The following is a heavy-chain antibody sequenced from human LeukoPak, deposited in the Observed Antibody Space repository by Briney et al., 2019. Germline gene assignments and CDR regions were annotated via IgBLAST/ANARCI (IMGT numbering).Heavy chain of an antibody. CDR1: GGSISSYY. D-gene: IGHD3-10*01. J-gene: IGHJ6*02. V-gene: IGHV4-59*01. CDR2: IYYSGGT. CDR3: ARGPYGSGSYHYYYYGMDV. Sequence: SETLSLTCTVSGGSISSYYWTWIRQPPGKGLEWIGYIYYSGGTNYNPSLKSRVTISVDTSKNQFSLKLSSVTAADTAVYYCARGPYGSGSYHYYYYGMDVWGQGTTVTVSS.